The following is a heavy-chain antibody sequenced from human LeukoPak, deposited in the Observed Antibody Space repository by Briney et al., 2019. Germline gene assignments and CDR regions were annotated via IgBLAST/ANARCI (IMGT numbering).Heavy chain of an antibody. V-gene: IGHV4-59*01. Sequence: PSETLSLTCTVSGGSISSYYWSWIRQPPGKGLEWIGDIYYSGSTNYNPSLKSRVTISVDTSKNQSSLKLSSVTAADTAVYYCARDIYCGGDCYSAAFDIWGQGTMVTVSS. CDR2: IYYSGST. CDR3: ARDIYCGGDCYSAAFDI. J-gene: IGHJ3*02. D-gene: IGHD2-21*01. CDR1: GGSISSYY.